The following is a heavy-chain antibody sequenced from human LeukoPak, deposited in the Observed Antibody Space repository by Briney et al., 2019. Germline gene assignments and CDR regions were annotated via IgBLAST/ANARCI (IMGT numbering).Heavy chain of an antibody. V-gene: IGHV4-38-2*02. CDR3: VKSGSYYEAFDY. D-gene: IGHD1-26*01. J-gene: IGHJ4*02. CDR1: GYSISSNYY. Sequence: SETLSLTCIVSGYSISSNYYWGWIRQPPGRGLEWIGSIYHSGSTFYNPSLKSRLTISVDTSKNQFSLKLSSVTAADTAVYYCVKSGSYYEAFDYWGQGTLVPVSS. CDR2: IYHSGST.